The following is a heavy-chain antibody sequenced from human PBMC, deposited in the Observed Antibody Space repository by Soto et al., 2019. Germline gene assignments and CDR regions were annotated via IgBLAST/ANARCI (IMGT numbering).Heavy chain of an antibody. CDR2: ISGSGGST. CDR1: GFTFSNYG. CDR3: AKFLPATGTGY. D-gene: IGHD1-1*01. J-gene: IGHJ4*01. V-gene: IGHV3-23*01. Sequence: EVQLLESGGGLVQPGGSLRLSCTASGFTFSNYGMGWVRQAPGKGLEWVSSISGSGGSTSYAYSVRGRFTISRDKSKNTLYRDMNSLRAEDTVVYYCAKFLPATGTGYWCHGTLVIVSS.